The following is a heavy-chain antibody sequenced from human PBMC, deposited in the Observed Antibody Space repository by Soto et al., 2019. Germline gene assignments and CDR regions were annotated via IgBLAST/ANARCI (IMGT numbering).Heavy chain of an antibody. CDR3: AKLTYPSDSTGYYYERVSGWIDS. V-gene: IGHV3-23*01. J-gene: IGHJ5*01. D-gene: IGHD3-22*01. Sequence: GGSLRLSCAASGFMFSSYAMSWVRQAPGKGLEWVSSISASGGTANLADSVEGRCTISRDNSKSTLYLQMNSLRAEDTAVYYCAKLTYPSDSTGYYYERVSGWIDSWGQGTLVTVSS. CDR1: GFMFSSYA. CDR2: ISASGGTA.